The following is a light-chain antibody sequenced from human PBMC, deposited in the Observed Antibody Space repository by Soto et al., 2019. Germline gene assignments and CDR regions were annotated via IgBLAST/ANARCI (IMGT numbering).Light chain of an antibody. Sequence: IEMTQTTSYVSASECHRVNITCRASQGIKNWLAWYQQKPGKAPNLLIYTGSSLQSGVPSRFSGSGSGTDFTLTINSLQPEDFATYYCQQAASSPITFGRGRRLEIK. J-gene: IGKJ5*01. CDR3: QQAASSPIT. CDR1: QGIKNW. V-gene: IGKV1-12*01. CDR2: TGS.